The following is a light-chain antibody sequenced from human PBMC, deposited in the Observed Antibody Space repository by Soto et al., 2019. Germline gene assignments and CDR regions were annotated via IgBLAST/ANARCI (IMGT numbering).Light chain of an antibody. CDR1: QSVTSNY. V-gene: IGKV3-20*01. J-gene: IGKJ4*01. CDR3: QQYGTSPPLT. Sequence: IVLTHSPCTLSLSPLERATLSFMSVQSVTSNYLAWYQHKPGQAPRLLIYDASSRATGIPDRFSGSGSATDFTLTISRLEPEDFAVYYCQQYGTSPPLTFGGGTKVDIK. CDR2: DAS.